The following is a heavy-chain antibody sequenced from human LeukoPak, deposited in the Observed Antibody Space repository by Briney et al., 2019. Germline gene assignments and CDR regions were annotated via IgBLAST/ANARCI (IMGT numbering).Heavy chain of an antibody. CDR1: GFTFSSYA. V-gene: IGHV3-23*01. Sequence: GGSLRLSCAASGFTFSSYAMSWVRQAPGKGLEWVAGITYTGGTTYYADSVKGRFTISRDNAKSSLYLQMNSLRAEDTAVYYCARDPQQLVSLDYHYYYYMDVWGKGTTVTVSS. CDR3: ARDPQQLVSLDYHYYYYMDV. CDR2: ITYTGGTT. D-gene: IGHD6-6*01. J-gene: IGHJ6*03.